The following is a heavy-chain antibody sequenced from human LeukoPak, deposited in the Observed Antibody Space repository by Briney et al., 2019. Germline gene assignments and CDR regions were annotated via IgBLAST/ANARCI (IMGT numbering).Heavy chain of an antibody. CDR3: ARVTGDLKAFDI. V-gene: IGHV4-30-2*06. CDR2: INRGGSA. Sequence: SQTLSLTCTVSGDSISSTHYYWNWIRQSPGKGLEWIAYINRGGSAYYNPSLESRVTISVDTSKNQFSLKVNSVTAADTAVYYCARVTGDLKAFDIWGQGTMVTVSS. D-gene: IGHD3-10*01. CDR1: GDSISSTHYY. J-gene: IGHJ3*02.